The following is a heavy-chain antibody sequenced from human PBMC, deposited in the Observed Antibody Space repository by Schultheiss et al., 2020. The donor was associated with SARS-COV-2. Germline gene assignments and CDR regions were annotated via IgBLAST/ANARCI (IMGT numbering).Heavy chain of an antibody. CDR1: GGSISSYY. J-gene: IGHJ6*02. CDR3: ASGIAAAGAGLDYYYGMDV. D-gene: IGHD6-13*01. Sequence: SQTLSLTCTVSGGSISSYYWSWIRQHPGKGLEWIGYIYYSGSTYYNPSLKSLVTISVDTSKNQFSLKLSSVTAADTAVYYCASGIAAAGAGLDYYYGMDVWGQGTTVTVSS. CDR2: IYYSGST. V-gene: IGHV4-31*01.